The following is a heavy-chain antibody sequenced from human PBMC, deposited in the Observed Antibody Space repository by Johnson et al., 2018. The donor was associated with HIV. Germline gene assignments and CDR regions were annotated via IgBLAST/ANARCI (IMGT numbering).Heavy chain of an antibody. CDR2: ISYDGNNK. Sequence: QVQLVESGGGLVKPGGSLRLSCAASGFTFSSYAMHWVHQAPGKGLEWVAVISYDGNNKYYADSVKGRFTISRDNSKNTLYLQMNSLRAEDTAVYYCRAAKDSQTHFSIAVVDYLDAFDIWGQGTMVTVSS. V-gene: IGHV3-30*03. J-gene: IGHJ3*02. D-gene: IGHD6-19*01. CDR3: RAAKDSQTHFSIAVVDYLDAFDI. CDR1: GFTFSSYA.